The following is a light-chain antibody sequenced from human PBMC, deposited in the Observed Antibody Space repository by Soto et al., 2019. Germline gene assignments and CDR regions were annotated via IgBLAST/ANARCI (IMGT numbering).Light chain of an antibody. V-gene: IGKV3-15*01. Sequence: EIVMTQSPATLSVSPGERATLSCRASQSVSSNLAWYQQKPGQAPRRLIYGASTRATGIPARFGGSGSGTEFTLTISRLQSEDFAVYYCQQYNNWPPYTFGQGTKLEIK. CDR1: QSVSSN. J-gene: IGKJ2*01. CDR3: QQYNNWPPYT. CDR2: GAS.